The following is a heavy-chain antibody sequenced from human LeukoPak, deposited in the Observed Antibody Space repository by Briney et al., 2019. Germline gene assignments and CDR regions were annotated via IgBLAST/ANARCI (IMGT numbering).Heavy chain of an antibody. J-gene: IGHJ4*02. CDR1: GGSISSYY. CDR3: ARSSYGSGSYCFDY. CDR2: IYYSGST. Sequence: SETLSLTCTVSGGSISSYYWSWIRQPPGKGLEWIGYIYYSGSTNYNPSLKSRVTISVDTSKNQFSLKLSSVTAADTAVYYCARSSYGSGSYCFDYWGQGTLVTVSS. D-gene: IGHD3-10*01. V-gene: IGHV4-59*08.